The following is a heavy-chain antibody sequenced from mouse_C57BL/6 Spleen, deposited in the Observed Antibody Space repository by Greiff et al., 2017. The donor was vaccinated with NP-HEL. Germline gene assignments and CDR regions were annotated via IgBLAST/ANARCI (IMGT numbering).Heavy chain of an antibody. CDR1: GYAFSSSW. V-gene: IGHV1-82*01. CDR2: IYPGDGDT. J-gene: IGHJ3*01. CDR3: ARAGGSLLFAY. Sequence: VQLQQSGPELVKPGASVKISCKASGYAFSSSWMNWVKQRPGKGLEWIGRIYPGDGDTNYNGKFKGKATLTADKSSSTAYMQLSSLTSEDSAVYFCARAGGSLLFAYWGQGTLVTVSA.